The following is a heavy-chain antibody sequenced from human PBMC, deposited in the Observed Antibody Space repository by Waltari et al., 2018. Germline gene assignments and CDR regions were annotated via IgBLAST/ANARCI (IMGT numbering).Heavy chain of an antibody. Sequence: QLQLQESGPGLVKPSETLSLTCTVPGGSISSSSYYWGWIRQPPGKGLEWIGSIYYSGSTYYNPSLKSRVTISVDTSKNQFSLKLSSVTAADTAVYYCARVPHYYGSGSPDYWGQGTLVTVSS. D-gene: IGHD3-10*01. CDR2: IYYSGST. J-gene: IGHJ4*02. CDR1: GGSISSSSYY. CDR3: ARVPHYYGSGSPDY. V-gene: IGHV4-39*07.